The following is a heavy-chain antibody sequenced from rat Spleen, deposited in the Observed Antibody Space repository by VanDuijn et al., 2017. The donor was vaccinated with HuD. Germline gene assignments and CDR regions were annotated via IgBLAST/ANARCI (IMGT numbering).Heavy chain of an antibody. CDR2: ISTGGGNT. V-gene: IGHV5S13*01. J-gene: IGHJ2*01. Sequence: EVQLVESGGGLVQPGRSLKLSCAASGFTFNNYGMAWVRQIPAKGLEWVASISTGGGNTYYRDSVRGRFTISRDNAKSTLYLQMDSLRSEDTATYYCARPPTYYYSGYYFDYWGQGLMVTVSS. D-gene: IGHD1-1*01. CDR3: ARPPTYYYSGYYFDY. CDR1: GFTFNNYG.